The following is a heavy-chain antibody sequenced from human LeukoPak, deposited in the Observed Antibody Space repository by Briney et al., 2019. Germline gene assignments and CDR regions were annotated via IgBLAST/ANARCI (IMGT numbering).Heavy chain of an antibody. V-gene: IGHV3-7*01. Sequence: GSLRLSCAASGFTFSSYWRSWVRQAPGKGLEWVANIKQDGSDKYYVDAVKGRFTISRDKDKNSMYLQMNSLRAEDTAVYYCASREIRNYVWGSYRLGMDVWGQGTTVTVSS. CDR3: ASREIRNYVWGSYRLGMDV. J-gene: IGHJ6*02. CDR1: GFTFSSYW. CDR2: IKQDGSDK. D-gene: IGHD3-16*02.